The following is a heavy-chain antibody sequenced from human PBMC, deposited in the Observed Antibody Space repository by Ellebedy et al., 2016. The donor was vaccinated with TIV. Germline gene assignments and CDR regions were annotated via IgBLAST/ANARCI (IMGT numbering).Heavy chain of an antibody. V-gene: IGHV3-23*01. CDR1: GFTFSSYA. J-gene: IGHJ4*02. CDR2: ISHTGSRT. D-gene: IGHD1-26*01. Sequence: GESLKISCAASGFTFSSYAMSWVRQAPGKGLEWVSTISHTGSRTYYADSVEGRFTISRDNSKNTLYLQMNSLRAEDTAVYYCARDIGYPSGDFDYWGQGNLVTVSS. CDR3: ARDIGYPSGDFDY.